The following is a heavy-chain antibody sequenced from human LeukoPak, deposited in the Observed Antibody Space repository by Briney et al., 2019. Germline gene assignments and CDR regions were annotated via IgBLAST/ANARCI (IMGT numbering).Heavy chain of an antibody. Sequence: ASETLSLTCTVSGGSISSSSYYGGWIRQPPGKGLEWIGSIYYSGSTYYNPSLKSRVTISVDTSKNQFSLKLSSVTAADTAVYYCARISVGAAGNNWFDPWGQGTLVTVSS. CDR3: ARISVGAAGNNWFDP. CDR1: GGSISSSSYY. CDR2: IYYSGST. V-gene: IGHV4-39*01. J-gene: IGHJ5*02. D-gene: IGHD6-13*01.